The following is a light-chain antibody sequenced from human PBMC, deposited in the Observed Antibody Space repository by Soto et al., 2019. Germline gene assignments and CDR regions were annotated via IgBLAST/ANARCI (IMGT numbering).Light chain of an antibody. CDR3: QQRINWPR. CDR2: GAS. CDR1: QGIGNA. V-gene: IGKV1-6*01. Sequence: AIQMTQSPSSLSASVRDRVTISCRASQGIGNALGWYQQKPGKPPKVLIYGASNLQSGVQPRFSGSGSGTDFTLTFCSLEPEDFAVYYSQQRINWPRFGQGAKVDIK. J-gene: IGKJ1*01.